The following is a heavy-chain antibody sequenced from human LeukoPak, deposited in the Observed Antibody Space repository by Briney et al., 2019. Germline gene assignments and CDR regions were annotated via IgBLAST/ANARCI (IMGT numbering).Heavy chain of an antibody. CDR1: GYSFTSYW. V-gene: IGHV5-51*01. CDR3: ARVQAPDAFDI. J-gene: IGHJ3*02. CDR2: IYPRDSHT. Sequence: GESLKLSCKGSGYSFTSYWMGWVREVPGKGLEWMRIIYPRDSHTRHRPSIQGHVTIFADKSISTAYLQWSSLKASETAMYYCARVQAPDAFDIWGQGTMVTVPS.